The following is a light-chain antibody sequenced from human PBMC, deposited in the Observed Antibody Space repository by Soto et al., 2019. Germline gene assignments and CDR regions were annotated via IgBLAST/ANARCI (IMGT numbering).Light chain of an antibody. J-gene: IGLJ2*01. V-gene: IGLV1-51*02. Sequence: QSALTQPPSVSATPGQTVTISCSGSSSNIGNNYVSWYQQLPGTAPKLLIYENNKRPSGIPDRFSGSKSGTSATLGITGLQTGYEADYYCGTWDSSLSAVVFGGGTKLTVL. CDR3: GTWDSSLSAVV. CDR1: SSNIGNNY. CDR2: ENN.